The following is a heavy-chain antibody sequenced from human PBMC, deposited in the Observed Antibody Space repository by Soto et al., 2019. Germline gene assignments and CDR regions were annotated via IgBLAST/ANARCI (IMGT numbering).Heavy chain of an antibody. V-gene: IGHV3-30*03. J-gene: IGHJ4*02. D-gene: IGHD4-17*01. CDR1: GFTFSSYG. Sequence: QVQLVESGGGVVQPGRSLRLSCAASGFTFSSYGMHWVRQAPGKGLEWVAVISYDGSDTYYADSVKGRFTISRDNSKNTLFLQMNSLRAEDTAVYYCARAYGALDYWGQGTLVTVSS. CDR3: ARAYGALDY. CDR2: ISYDGSDT.